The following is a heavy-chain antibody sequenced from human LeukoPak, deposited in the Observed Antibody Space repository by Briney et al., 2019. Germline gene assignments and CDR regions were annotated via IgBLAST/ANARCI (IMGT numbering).Heavy chain of an antibody. CDR2: IKQDGSEK. J-gene: IGHJ4*02. CDR1: GFTFSSYW. Sequence: GGSLRLSCAASGFTFSSYWMSWVRQAPGKGLEWVANIKQDGSEKYYVDSVKGRFTISRDNAKNSLYLQTNSLRAEDTAVYYCARDRFTVAGNVHPYYWGQGTLVTVSS. D-gene: IGHD6-19*01. V-gene: IGHV3-7*01. CDR3: ARDRFTVAGNVHPYY.